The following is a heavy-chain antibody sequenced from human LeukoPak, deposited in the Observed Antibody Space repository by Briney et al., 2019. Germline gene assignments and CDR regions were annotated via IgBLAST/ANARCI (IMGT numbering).Heavy chain of an antibody. D-gene: IGHD3-10*01. Sequence: SETLSLTCTVSGGSISSYYWSWLRQPPGKGLEWIGYIYYSGSTNYNPSLKSRVTISVDTSKNQFSLKLSSVTAADTAVYYCARAMAVYYCYYMDVWGKGTTVTVSS. J-gene: IGHJ6*03. CDR1: GGSISSYY. CDR2: IYYSGST. CDR3: ARAMAVYYCYYMDV. V-gene: IGHV4-59*01.